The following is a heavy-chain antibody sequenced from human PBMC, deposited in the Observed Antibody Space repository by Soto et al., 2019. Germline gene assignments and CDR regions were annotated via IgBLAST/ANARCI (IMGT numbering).Heavy chain of an antibody. CDR2: IQSGGTT. J-gene: IGHJ6*04. CDR1: GFTVSSKY. D-gene: IGHD2-15*01. CDR3: ARDDVLCDGGRCYGIPLDV. Sequence: EVQLVESGGGLVQPGGSLRLSCAASGFTVSSKYMTWVRQAPGKGLEWVSLIQSGGTTYYADSVKGRFTISRDTSENTLHPQIDSLRFEDTAVYYCARDDVLCDGGRCYGIPLDVWVNGTTVTVSS. V-gene: IGHV3-66*01.